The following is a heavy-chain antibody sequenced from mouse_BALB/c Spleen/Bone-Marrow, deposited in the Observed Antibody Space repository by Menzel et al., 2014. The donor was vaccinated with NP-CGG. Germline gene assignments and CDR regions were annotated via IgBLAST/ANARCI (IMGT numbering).Heavy chain of an antibody. J-gene: IGHJ2*01. CDR1: GFTFSSYG. CDR3: ARDYYGSSDY. CDR2: INSNGGST. V-gene: IGHV5-6-3*01. Sequence: DVHLVESGGGLVQPGGSLKLSCAASGFTFSSYGMFWVRQTPDKRLELVATINSNGGSTYYPDSVKGRFTISRDNAKNTLYLQMSSLKSEDTAMYYCARDYYGSSDYWGQGTTLTVSS. D-gene: IGHD1-1*01.